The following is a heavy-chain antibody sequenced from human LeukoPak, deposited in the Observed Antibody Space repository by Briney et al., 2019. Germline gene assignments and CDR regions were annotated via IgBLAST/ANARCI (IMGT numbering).Heavy chain of an antibody. CDR1: GYTFTCYG. V-gene: IGHV1-18*01. Sequence: ASVKVSCKASGYTFTCYGLSWVRQAPGQGLEWMGWISAYNGNTNYAQKLQGRVTMTTDTSTSTAYMELRSLRSDDTAVYYCARVVAVADGFHRYFDLWAVAPWSLSPQ. J-gene: IGHJ2*01. CDR3: ARVVAVADGFHRYFDL. D-gene: IGHD6-19*01. CDR2: ISAYNGNT.